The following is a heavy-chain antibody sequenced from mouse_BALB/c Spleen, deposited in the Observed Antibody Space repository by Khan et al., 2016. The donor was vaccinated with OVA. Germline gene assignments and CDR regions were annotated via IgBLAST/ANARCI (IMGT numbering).Heavy chain of an antibody. CDR3: VRDGAYHRNDGWFAY. V-gene: IGHV1-4*01. D-gene: IGHD2-14*01. Sequence: QVQLKASGAELARPGASVKMSCKASGYTFTSYTIHWIKERPGQGLEWIGYINPSNGYTNYNQKFKDKATLTTDKSSTTAYLQLSSLTSDDSAVYNCVRDGAYHRNDGWFAYWGQGTLVTVSA. CDR1: GYTFTSYT. J-gene: IGHJ3*01. CDR2: INPSNGYT.